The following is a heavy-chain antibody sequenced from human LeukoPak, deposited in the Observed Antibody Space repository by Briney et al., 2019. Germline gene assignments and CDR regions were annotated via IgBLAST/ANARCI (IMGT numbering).Heavy chain of an antibody. CDR3: TKGRSCTNSICHLWFPEI. CDR1: GFTFSSYA. D-gene: IGHD2-8*01. Sequence: GGSLRLSCAASGFTFSSYAMSWVRQAPGKRLEWGSAISGNGDRSYYADSLKDRFTISRDNSKNTLYLQMNSLRAEVTAVYYCTKGRSCTNSICHLWFPEIWAQGTMVTVSS. V-gene: IGHV3-23*01. CDR2: ISGNGDRS. J-gene: IGHJ3*02.